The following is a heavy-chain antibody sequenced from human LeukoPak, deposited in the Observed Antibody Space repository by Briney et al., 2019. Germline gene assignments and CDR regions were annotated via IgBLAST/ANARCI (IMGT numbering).Heavy chain of an antibody. CDR2: ITAGGNT. CDR1: GFSFSSYA. CDR3: AKDRWSGFSAFEY. V-gene: IGHV3-23*01. Sequence: GGSLRLSCAASGFSFSSYAMSWVRQAPGKGLEWVSIITAGGNTYYTDSVKGRFTISRDNSKSTVYLQMNSLRAEDTAIYYCAKDRWSGFSAFEYWGRGTLVTASS. D-gene: IGHD3-3*01. J-gene: IGHJ4*02.